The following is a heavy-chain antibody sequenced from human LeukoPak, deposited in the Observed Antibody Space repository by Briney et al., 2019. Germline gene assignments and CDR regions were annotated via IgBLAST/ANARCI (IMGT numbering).Heavy chain of an antibody. V-gene: IGHV4-4*07. Sequence: SETLSLTCTVSAGSISSFYWSWIRQPAGKGLEWIGRIYSSGTTNYNPSLKSRLTMSVDTSKNQFSLKLSSVTAADTAVYYCARDSAPSDWNYDYWGQGTLVTVSS. D-gene: IGHD1-7*01. J-gene: IGHJ4*02. CDR2: IYSSGTT. CDR3: ARDSAPSDWNYDY. CDR1: AGSISSFY.